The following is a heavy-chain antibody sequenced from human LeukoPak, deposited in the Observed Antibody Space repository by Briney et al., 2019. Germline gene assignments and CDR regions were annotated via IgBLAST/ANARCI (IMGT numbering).Heavy chain of an antibody. CDR1: GFTFSSYG. CDR2: IWYDGSNK. Sequence: GGSLRLSCAASGFTFSSYGMHWVRQAPGKGLEWVAVIWYDGSNKYYADSVKGRFTISRDNSKNTLYLQMNSLRAEDTAVYYYAREWAYEQVVPWFDPWGQGTLVTVSS. J-gene: IGHJ5*02. V-gene: IGHV3-33*01. CDR3: AREWAYEQVVPWFDP. D-gene: IGHD6-6*01.